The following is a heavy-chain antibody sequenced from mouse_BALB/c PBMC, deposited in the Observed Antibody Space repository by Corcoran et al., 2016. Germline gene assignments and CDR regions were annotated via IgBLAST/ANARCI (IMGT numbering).Heavy chain of an antibody. CDR1: GYTFTSYV. D-gene: IGHD2-4*01. CDR2: INPYNDGT. J-gene: IGHJ4*01. CDR3: ARGMITNAMDY. Sequence: EVQLQKSGSELVKPGASVKMSCKASGYTFTSYVMHWVKQKPGQGLEWIGYINPYNDGTKYNETFKGKATLTSDKSSSTAYMELSSLTSEDSAVYYCARGMITNAMDYCGQGTSVTVSS. V-gene: IGHV1S136*01.